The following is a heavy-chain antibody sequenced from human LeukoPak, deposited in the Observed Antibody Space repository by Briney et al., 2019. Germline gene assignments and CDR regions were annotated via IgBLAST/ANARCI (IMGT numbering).Heavy chain of an antibody. CDR1: GFTFDDYA. CDR2: ISWDGGFT. Sequence: GGSLRLSCAASGFTFDDYAMHWVRQAPGKGLEWVSLISWDGGFTYYADSVKGRFTISRDNSKNSLYLQMNSLRAEDTALYYCAKGPYCTNGVCYGEYYFDYWGQGTLVTVSS. V-gene: IGHV3-43D*03. D-gene: IGHD2-8*01. CDR3: AKGPYCTNGVCYGEYYFDY. J-gene: IGHJ4*02.